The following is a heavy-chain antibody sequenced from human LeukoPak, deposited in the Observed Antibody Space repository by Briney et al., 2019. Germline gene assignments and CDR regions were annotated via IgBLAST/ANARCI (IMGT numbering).Heavy chain of an antibody. D-gene: IGHD6-13*01. V-gene: IGHV3-48*01. CDR3: ARGSHSSSWYSFLDY. CDR1: GFTFSSYS. CDR2: ISSSSSTI. Sequence: GGSLRLSCAASGFTFSSYSMNWVRQAPGKGLEWVSYISSSSSTIYYADSVKGRFTISRDNAKNSLYLQMNSLRAEDMAVYYCARGSHSSSWYSFLDYWGQGTVVTVSS. J-gene: IGHJ4*02.